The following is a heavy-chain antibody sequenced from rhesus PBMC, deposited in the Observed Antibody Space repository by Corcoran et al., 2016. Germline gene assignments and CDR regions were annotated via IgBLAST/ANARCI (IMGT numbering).Heavy chain of an antibody. CDR2: IYVSGSST. J-gene: IGHJ6*01. CDR1: GGSISSSY. D-gene: IGHD3-34*01. V-gene: IGHV4-169*02. CDR3: ARDGGYYGLDS. Sequence: QLQLQESGPGLVKPSETLSVTCAVSGGSISSSYWSWIRQAPGKGLEWIGYIYVSGSSTNYQPSLKSRVTLSVDTSKNQLSLKLSSVTTADTAVYYCARDGGYYGLDSWGQGVVVTVSS.